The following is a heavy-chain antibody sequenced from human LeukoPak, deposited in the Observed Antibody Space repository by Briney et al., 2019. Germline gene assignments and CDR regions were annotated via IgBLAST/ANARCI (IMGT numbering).Heavy chain of an antibody. D-gene: IGHD4-17*01. Sequence: PSETLSLTCSVSDDSITMYYWTWIRQPPGKGLEWIGRIYTSGSTNYNPSLKSRVTMSVDTSKNQFSLKLSSVTAADTAVYYCARDRRGLRATYFDYWGQGTLITVSS. J-gene: IGHJ4*02. V-gene: IGHV4-4*07. CDR3: ARDRRGLRATYFDY. CDR1: DDSITMYY. CDR2: IYTSGST.